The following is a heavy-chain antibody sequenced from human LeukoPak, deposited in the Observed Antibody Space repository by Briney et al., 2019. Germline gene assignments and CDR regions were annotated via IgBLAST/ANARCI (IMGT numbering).Heavy chain of an antibody. CDR3: ARTGTDIWFDP. J-gene: IGHJ5*02. D-gene: IGHD1-1*01. CDR1: GASMRNYY. CDR2: IYYSGST. Sequence: PSETLSLTCTVSGASMRNYYRNWIRQPPGKGLEWIGHIYYSGSTTYNPSLRSRVTISVDTSKNQFSLKLNSVTAADTAVYYCARTGTDIWFDPWGQGTLVTVSS. V-gene: IGHV4-59*01.